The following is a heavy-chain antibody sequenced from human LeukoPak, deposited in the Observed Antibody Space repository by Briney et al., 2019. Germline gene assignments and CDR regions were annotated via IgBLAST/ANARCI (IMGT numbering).Heavy chain of an antibody. V-gene: IGHV4-59*08. CDR2: IHYSGNS. CDR1: GESISIFY. CDR3: VLAPNSNWFDF. J-gene: IGHJ5*01. Sequence: SETLSLTCSVSGESISIFYWNWIRQSPGKGLEWIGNIHYSGNSNYNPSLKSRVTISIDTSRKQFFLKLSSVTAADTAVYYCVLAPNSNWFDFWGQGTQVTVSS. D-gene: IGHD2-8*01.